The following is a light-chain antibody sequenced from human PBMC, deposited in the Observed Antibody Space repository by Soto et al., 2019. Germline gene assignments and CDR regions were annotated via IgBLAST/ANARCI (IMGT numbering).Light chain of an antibody. V-gene: IGKV1-33*01. Sequence: DIQMTQSPSSLSASVGDRVTITCQASQDISDYLDWYQQKPGKAPKLLIYDASNFETGVPSRFSGSGSGTDFTFTVSSLQPEDIATYCCQQYGNLPWTFGQGTKLEIK. CDR3: QQYGNLPWT. CDR2: DAS. J-gene: IGKJ2*01. CDR1: QDISDY.